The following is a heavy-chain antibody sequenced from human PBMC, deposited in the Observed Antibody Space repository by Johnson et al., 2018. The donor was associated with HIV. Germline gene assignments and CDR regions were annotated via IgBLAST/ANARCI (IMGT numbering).Heavy chain of an antibody. CDR3: SKESFMTMIQGAFDI. J-gene: IGHJ3*02. V-gene: IGHV3-30*18. D-gene: IGHD3-10*01. CDR2: IVFDGSNK. CDR1: GFSFSDYG. Sequence: QVQLMESGGGGVQPGKSLRLSCAASGFSFSDYGMHWVRQAPGKGLEWVAVIVFDGSNKYYADSVKGRFIISRENSKNTVYLQMNSLRAEDTAVYYCSKESFMTMIQGAFDIWGQGTMVTVSS.